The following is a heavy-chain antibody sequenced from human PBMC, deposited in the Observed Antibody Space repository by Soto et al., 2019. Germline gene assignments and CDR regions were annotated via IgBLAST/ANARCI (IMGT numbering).Heavy chain of an antibody. CDR2: IYYSGST. Sequence: QVQLQESGPGLVKPSETLSLTCTVSGGSISSYYWSWIRQPPGKGLEWIGYIYYSGSTNYNPSLKSRVNISVDTSKNQCALKLSSVTAADTAVYYWARQLGYCSSTSCYECWFDPWGQGTLVTVSS. J-gene: IGHJ5*02. CDR3: ARQLGYCSSTSCYECWFDP. CDR1: GGSISSYY. D-gene: IGHD2-2*01. V-gene: IGHV4-59*08.